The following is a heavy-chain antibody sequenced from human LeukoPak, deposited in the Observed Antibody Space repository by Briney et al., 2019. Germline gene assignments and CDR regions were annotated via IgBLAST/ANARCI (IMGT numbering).Heavy chain of an antibody. Sequence: SETLSLTCTVSGGSINGYYWSWLRQPPGKGLEWIGYINYSGSTDYNPSLKSRVTISVDTSKNQFSLKLSSVTAADTAVFYCARTISVWHYFDYWGQGSLVTVSS. V-gene: IGHV4-59*08. CDR2: INYSGST. CDR3: ARTISVWHYFDY. D-gene: IGHD6-25*01. CDR1: GGSINGYY. J-gene: IGHJ4*02.